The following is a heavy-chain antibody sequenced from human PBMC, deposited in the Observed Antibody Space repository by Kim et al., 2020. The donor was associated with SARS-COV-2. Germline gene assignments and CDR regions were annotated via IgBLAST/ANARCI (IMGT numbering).Heavy chain of an antibody. CDR1: GGTFSSYA. V-gene: IGHV1-69*13. D-gene: IGHD6-19*01. J-gene: IGHJ6*02. Sequence: SVKVSCKASGGTFSSYAISWVRQAPGQGLGWMGGIIPIFGTANYAQKFQGRVTITADESTSTAYMELSSLRSEDTAVYYCARTLWAGTYPRGYYYYGMDVWGQGTTVTVSS. CDR3: ARTLWAGTYPRGYYYYGMDV. CDR2: IIPIFGTA.